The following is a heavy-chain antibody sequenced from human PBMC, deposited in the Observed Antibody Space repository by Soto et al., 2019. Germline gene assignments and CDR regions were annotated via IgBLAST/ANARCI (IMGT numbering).Heavy chain of an antibody. CDR1: GFTFSSYA. CDR2: ISYDGSNK. CDR3: ARDPMVRYSGAGSYYFDY. J-gene: IGHJ4*02. V-gene: IGHV3-30-3*01. Sequence: PASGFTFSSYAMHWVRQAPGKGLEWVAVISYDGSNKYYADSVKGRFTISRDNSKNTLYLQMNSLRATDPAVYYCARDPMVRYSGAGSYYFDYWGQATLVTVSS. D-gene: IGHD3-10*01.